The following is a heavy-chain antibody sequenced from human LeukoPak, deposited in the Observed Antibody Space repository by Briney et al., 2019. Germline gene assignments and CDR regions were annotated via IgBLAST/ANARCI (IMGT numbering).Heavy chain of an antibody. D-gene: IGHD6-13*01. CDR3: ARLDSSSWYLGFDY. CDR2: IYYSGST. Sequence: WIGSIYYSGSTYYNPSLKSRVTISVDTSKNQFSLKLSSVTAADTAVYYCARLDSSSWYLGFDYWGQGTLVTVSS. J-gene: IGHJ4*02. V-gene: IGHV4-39*01.